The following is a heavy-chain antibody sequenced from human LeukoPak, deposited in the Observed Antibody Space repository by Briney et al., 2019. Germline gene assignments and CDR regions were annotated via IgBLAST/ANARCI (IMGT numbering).Heavy chain of an antibody. CDR1: GGSFSGYY. J-gene: IGHJ4*02. D-gene: IGHD4-17*01. CDR3: ARGPHDYGDYAYDY. CDR2: INHSGST. V-gene: IGHV4-34*01. Sequence: PSETLSLTCAVYGGSFSGYYWSWIRQPPGKGLEWIGEINHSGSTNYNPSLKSRVTISVDTSKNQFSLKLSSVTAADTAVYYCARGPHDYGDYAYDYWGQGTLSPSPQ.